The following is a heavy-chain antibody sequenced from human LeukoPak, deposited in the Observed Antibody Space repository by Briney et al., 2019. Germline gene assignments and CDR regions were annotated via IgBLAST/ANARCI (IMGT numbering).Heavy chain of an antibody. Sequence: GASVKVSCKASGYTFTSYDINWVRQAPGQGLEWMGWMNPNSGNTGYAQKFQGRVTMTRNTSISTAYMELSSLRSEDTAVYYCARGNTYYDFWSGYREDYWGQGTLVTVSS. V-gene: IGHV1-8*01. CDR1: GYTFTSYD. J-gene: IGHJ4*02. D-gene: IGHD3-3*01. CDR2: MNPNSGNT. CDR3: ARGNTYYDFWSGYREDY.